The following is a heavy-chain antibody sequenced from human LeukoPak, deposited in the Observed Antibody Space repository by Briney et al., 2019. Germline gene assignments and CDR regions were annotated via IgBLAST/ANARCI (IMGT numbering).Heavy chain of an antibody. Sequence: GGSLRLSCAASGFTFSDYSMNWVRQAPGKGLEWVSSISRRSRHVYYAGSVKGRFTISRDNAKNSLYLQMNSLRAEDMAVYFCVRDLMGSGSTTAYLHHWGQGTLVTVSS. CDR2: ISRRSRHV. D-gene: IGHD1-1*01. J-gene: IGHJ1*01. CDR1: GFTFSDYS. CDR3: VRDLMGSGSTTAYLHH. V-gene: IGHV3-21*01.